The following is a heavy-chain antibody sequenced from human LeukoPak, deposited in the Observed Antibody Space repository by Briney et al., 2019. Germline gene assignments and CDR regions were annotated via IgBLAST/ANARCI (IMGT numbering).Heavy chain of an antibody. D-gene: IGHD4-17*01. J-gene: IGHJ4*02. CDR1: GGTSSSYA. CDR3: ARSDDYGENDY. Sequence: ASVKVSCKASGGTSSSYAISWVRQAPGQGLEWMGGIIPIFGTANYAQKFQGRVTITADESTSTAYMELSSLRSEDTAVYYCARSDDYGENDYWGQGTLVTVSS. CDR2: IIPIFGTA. V-gene: IGHV1-69*13.